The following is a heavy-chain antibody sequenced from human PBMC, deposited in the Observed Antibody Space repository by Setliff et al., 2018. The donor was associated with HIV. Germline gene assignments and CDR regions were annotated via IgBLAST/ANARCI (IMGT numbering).Heavy chain of an antibody. J-gene: IGHJ6*03. D-gene: IGHD3-3*01. Sequence: GGSLRLSCAASGFTFSSYEMNWVRQAPGKGLEWVSYISSSGSTIYYADSVKGRFTISRDNAKNSLYLQMNSLRAEDTAVYYCARIGNLWSGYYPYYYYYYMDVWGKGTTVTVSS. CDR3: ARIGNLWSGYYPYYYYYYMDV. CDR2: ISSSGSTI. CDR1: GFTFSSYE. V-gene: IGHV3-48*03.